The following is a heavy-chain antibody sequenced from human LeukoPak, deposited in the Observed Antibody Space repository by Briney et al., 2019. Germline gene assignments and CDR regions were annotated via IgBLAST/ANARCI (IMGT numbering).Heavy chain of an antibody. CDR1: GYSISSGYY. CDR3: ARVVTMDSGVDY. Sequence: SETLSLTCSVSGYSISSGYYWGWIRQPPGKGLEWIGNIFHTGDTQYNPSLQSRVTLSVDTSKNQFSLKLSSVTAADTAVYYCARVVTMDSGVDYWGQGTLVTVSS. V-gene: IGHV4-38-2*02. CDR2: IFHTGDT. D-gene: IGHD3/OR15-3a*01. J-gene: IGHJ4*02.